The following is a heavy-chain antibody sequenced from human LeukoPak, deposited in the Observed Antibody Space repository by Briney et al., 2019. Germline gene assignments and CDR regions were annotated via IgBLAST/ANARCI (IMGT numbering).Heavy chain of an antibody. CDR2: IYYSGST. J-gene: IGHJ6*02. V-gene: IGHV4-59*01. Sequence: SETLSLTCTVSGGSIKSYYWSWIRQPPGKGLEWIGQIYYSGSTNYNPSLKSRVTISLDTSKNQFSLKLNSVTAADTAVYYCATDPGYYYGMDVWGQGTTVTVSS. CDR3: ATDPGYYYGMDV. CDR1: GGSIKSYY.